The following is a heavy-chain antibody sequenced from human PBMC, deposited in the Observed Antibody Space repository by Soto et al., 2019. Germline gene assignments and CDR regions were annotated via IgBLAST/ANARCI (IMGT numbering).Heavy chain of an antibody. D-gene: IGHD5-18*01. CDR2: ISGSGGDT. CDR1: GFTFSSFP. CDR3: AGPGYSSQDY. V-gene: IGHV3-23*01. J-gene: IGHJ4*02. Sequence: PGGSLRLSCAASGFTFSSFPLSWVRQAPGKGLQWVSAISGSGGDTDYADSVKGRFTISRDNSKNTLFLQMNSLRAEDTAIYYCAGPGYSSQDYWGQGTLVTVSS.